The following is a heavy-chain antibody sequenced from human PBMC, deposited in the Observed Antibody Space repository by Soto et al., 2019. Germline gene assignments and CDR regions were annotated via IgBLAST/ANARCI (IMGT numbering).Heavy chain of an antibody. J-gene: IGHJ4*02. CDR2: IDPSDSYT. CDR1: GSSFASYW. CDR3: ARHPYDFWSDPGY. Sequence: PAESLKISCKCSGSSFASYWISWVRQMPGKGLEWMGRIDPSDSYTNYSPSFQGHVTISADKSISTAYLQWSSLKASDTAMYYCARHPYDFWSDPGYWGQGTLVTVTS. D-gene: IGHD3-3*01. V-gene: IGHV5-10-1*01.